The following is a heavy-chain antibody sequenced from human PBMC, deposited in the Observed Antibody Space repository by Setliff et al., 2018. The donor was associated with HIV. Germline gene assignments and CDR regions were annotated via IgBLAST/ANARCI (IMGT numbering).Heavy chain of an antibody. V-gene: IGHV3-7*01. CDR2: IKQDGSEK. CDR3: AREGGGIVVVTVDY. CDR1: GFTFSSYW. J-gene: IGHJ4*02. Sequence: GGSLRLSCAASGFTFSSYWMSWVRQAPGKGLEWVANIKQDGSEKYYVDSVKGRLTISRDNAKNSLYLQMNSLRAEDTAVYYCAREGGGIVVVTVDYWGQGTLVTVS. D-gene: IGHD3-22*01.